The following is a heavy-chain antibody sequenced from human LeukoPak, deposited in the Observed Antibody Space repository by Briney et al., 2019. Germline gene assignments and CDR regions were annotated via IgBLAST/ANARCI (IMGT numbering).Heavy chain of an antibody. D-gene: IGHD3-22*01. J-gene: IGHJ4*02. CDR3: ARVGNSGGYYNPLDY. CDR1: GFTFSDHY. CDR2: TRNKANGYTT. V-gene: IGHV3-72*01. Sequence: PGGSLRLSCAASGFTFSDHYMDWVSQAPGKGLECVGRTRNKANGYTTEYAASVKDRFTMSRDDSKNSVYLQMNSLKTEDTAVYYCARVGNSGGYYNPLDYWGQGTLVTVSS.